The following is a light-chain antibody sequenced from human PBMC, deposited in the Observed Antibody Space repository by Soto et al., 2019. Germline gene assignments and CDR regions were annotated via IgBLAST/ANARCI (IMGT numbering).Light chain of an antibody. CDR1: QSISSW. J-gene: IGKJ2*01. CDR2: KAS. CDR3: QQYSSFST. V-gene: IGKV1-5*03. Sequence: DIQMTQSPSTLSASVGDRVTITCRASQSISSWLAWYQQKPGKAPKLLIYKASSLKSGVPSRFSGSGSGTEFTLTISSLQPDDFATYYCQQYSSFSTFGQGTKLEIQ.